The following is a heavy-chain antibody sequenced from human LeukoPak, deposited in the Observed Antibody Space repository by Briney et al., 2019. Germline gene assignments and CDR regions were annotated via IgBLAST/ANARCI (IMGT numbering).Heavy chain of an antibody. Sequence: GGSLRLSCAASGFTFSSYRMHWVRQAPGKGLEWVAVIWYDGSNKYYADFVKGRFTISRDNSKNTLYLQMNSLRAEDTAVYYCARAPTSYYYFDYWGQGTLVTDSS. V-gene: IGHV3-33*01. CDR3: ARAPTSYYYFDY. D-gene: IGHD1-26*01. J-gene: IGHJ4*02. CDR2: IWYDGSNK. CDR1: GFTFSSYR.